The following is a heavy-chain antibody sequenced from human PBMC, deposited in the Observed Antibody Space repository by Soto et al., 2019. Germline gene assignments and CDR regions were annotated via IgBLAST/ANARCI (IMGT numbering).Heavy chain of an antibody. CDR3: ATSTEVTGIFDY. CDR2: FYPADSQS. V-gene: IGHV5-51*01. J-gene: IGHJ4*02. D-gene: IGHD2-21*02. Sequence: GESLKISCKGTGYSFFDSWIGWVRQMPGKGLEWMGIFYPADSQSKHSPSFMGQVTMSADKSINTAYLQWSSLQASDTAMYFCATSTEVTGIFDYWGQGTRVTVSS. CDR1: GYSFFDSW.